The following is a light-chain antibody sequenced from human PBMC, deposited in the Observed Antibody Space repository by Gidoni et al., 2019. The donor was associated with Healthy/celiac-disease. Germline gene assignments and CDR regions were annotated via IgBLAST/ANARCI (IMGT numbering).Light chain of an antibody. CDR2: GVS. CDR3: QQYNNWPKT. V-gene: IGKV3-15*01. CDR1: QSVSSN. Sequence: EIVMTQSPATLSVSPGERATLSCRASQSVSSNLAWYQQKPGQAPRLLIYGVSTRATGIPARFSGSGSGPEFTLTISSLQSEDFAVYYCQQYNNWPKTFGQGTKVEIK. J-gene: IGKJ1*01.